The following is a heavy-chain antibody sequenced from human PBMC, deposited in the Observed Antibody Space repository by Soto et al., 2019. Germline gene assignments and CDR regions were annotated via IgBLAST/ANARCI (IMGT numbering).Heavy chain of an antibody. J-gene: IGHJ4*02. D-gene: IGHD6-13*01. Sequence: SETLSLTCTVSGYSITSSSHYWGWIRQPPGKGLECIANIYYDGSTYYNPSLKSRVTISVDTSKNHFSLKLTSVTAADTAVYHCARPGGSGWFYFDAWGQGSQVTVSS. CDR3: ARPGGSGWFYFDA. CDR1: GYSITSSSHY. V-gene: IGHV4-39*02. CDR2: IYYDGST.